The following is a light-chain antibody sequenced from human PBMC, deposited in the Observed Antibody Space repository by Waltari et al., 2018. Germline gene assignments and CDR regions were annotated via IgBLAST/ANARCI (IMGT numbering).Light chain of an antibody. V-gene: IGLV1-40*01. J-gene: IGLJ3*02. CDR2: GNN. Sequence: WCQQLQETAPRRRIYGNNHRPSGVPDRFSGSKSATSASLAITGLQAEDEADYYCQSYDSSLGGVFGGGTKVTVL. CDR3: QSYDSSLGGV.